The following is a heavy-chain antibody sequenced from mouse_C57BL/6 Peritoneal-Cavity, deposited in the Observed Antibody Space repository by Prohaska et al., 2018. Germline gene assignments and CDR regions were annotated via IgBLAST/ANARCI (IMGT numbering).Heavy chain of an antibody. V-gene: IGHV1-61*01. Sequence: QVQLQQPGAELVRPGSSVKLSCKASGYTFTSYLMDWVKQRPGQGLEWIGNIYPSDSETHYNQKFRDKATLTVDKSSSTSYMQLSSLTSEDSAVYYCACNYDAMDYWGQGTSVTVSS. CDR2: IYPSDSET. J-gene: IGHJ4*01. D-gene: IGHD2-1*01. CDR1: GYTFTSYL. CDR3: ACNYDAMDY.